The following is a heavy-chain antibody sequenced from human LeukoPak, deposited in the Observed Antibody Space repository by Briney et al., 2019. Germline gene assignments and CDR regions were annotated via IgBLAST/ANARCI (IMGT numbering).Heavy chain of an antibody. V-gene: IGHV3-53*04. CDR1: GFTVSSNY. CDR2: IYSGGST. J-gene: IGHJ4*02. Sequence: GGSLRLSCAASGFTVSSNYMSWVRQAPGKGLEWVSVIYSGGSTYYADSVKGRFTISRHNSKNTLYLQMNSLRAEDTAVYYCARPHTAMGSYYFDYWGQGTLVTVSS. D-gene: IGHD5-18*01. CDR3: ARPHTAMGSYYFDY.